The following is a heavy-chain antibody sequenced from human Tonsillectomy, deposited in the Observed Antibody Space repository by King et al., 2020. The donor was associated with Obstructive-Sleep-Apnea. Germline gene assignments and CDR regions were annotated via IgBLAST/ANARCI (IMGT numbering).Heavy chain of an antibody. J-gene: IGHJ4*01. CDR2: INHGGST. Sequence: VQLQQWGAGLLKPSETLSLTCAVSGGSFSNYYWSWIRQPPGKGLEWIGEINHGGSTNYNPSLKSRVTISVDTSKNQFSLNLSSVTAADTAVYYCASCCGYFFDYWGQETLVTVSS. CDR1: GGSFSNYY. D-gene: IGHD2-21*01. CDR3: ASCCGYFFDY. V-gene: IGHV4-34*01.